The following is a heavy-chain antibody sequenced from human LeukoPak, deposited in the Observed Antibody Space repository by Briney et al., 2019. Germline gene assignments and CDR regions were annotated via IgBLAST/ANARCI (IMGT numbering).Heavy chain of an antibody. J-gene: IGHJ4*02. V-gene: IGHV3-30*03. CDR1: GFTFSSYG. D-gene: IGHD1-26*01. CDR2: ISYDGSNK. CDR3: ASGSYFEPHDY. Sequence: PGGSLRLSCAASGFTFSSYGMHWVRQAPGKGLEWVAVISYDGSNKYYADSVKGRCTISRDNSKNTLYLQMNSLRAEDTAVYYCASGSYFEPHDYWGQGTLVTVSS.